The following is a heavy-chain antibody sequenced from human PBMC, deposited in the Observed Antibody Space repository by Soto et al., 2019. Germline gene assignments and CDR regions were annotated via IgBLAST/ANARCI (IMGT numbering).Heavy chain of an antibody. CDR2: IIPILGIA. Sequence: QVQLVQSGAEVKKPGSSVKVSCKASGGTFSSYTISWVRQAPGQGLEWMGRIIPILGIANYAQKFQGRVTITADKSTSTAYMELSSLRSEDTAVYYCARALVSVAGISHWFDPWGQGTLVTVSS. CDR3: ARALVSVAGISHWFDP. D-gene: IGHD6-19*01. J-gene: IGHJ5*02. V-gene: IGHV1-69*02. CDR1: GGTFSSYT.